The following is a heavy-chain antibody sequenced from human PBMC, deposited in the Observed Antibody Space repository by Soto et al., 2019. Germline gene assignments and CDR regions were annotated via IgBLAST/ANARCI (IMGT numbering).Heavy chain of an antibody. CDR2: ISTYLGTT. CDR1: GYSFTMYG. CDR3: ARLIATYADY. J-gene: IGHJ4*02. D-gene: IGHD3-16*02. V-gene: IGHV1-18*01. Sequence: QVQLVQSEGEVRRPGASVKVSCKASGYSFTMYGITWVRQAPGQGLEWMGWISTYLGTTKYARKFQGRVTMTTDTSTSTAYMDLRTLRSDDTAVYYCARLIATYADYWGQGTLVTVSS.